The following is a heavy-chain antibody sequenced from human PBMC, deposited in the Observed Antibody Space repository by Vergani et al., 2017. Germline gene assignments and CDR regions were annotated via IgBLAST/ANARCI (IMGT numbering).Heavy chain of an antibody. Sequence: QVRLQESGPGLVRPSETLSLTCTVSGGSLTPYYWSWIRQSPGKGLEWIGNIYYNGRTKYNPSLKSRATISGDTSKDQFSLRLTSMTAADTAVYYCVRDTRRYFLDSIDGGDSDSPPFVPAVWGLGTGVIVSS. CDR3: VRDTRRYFLDSIDGGDSDSPPFVPAV. CDR1: GGSLTPYY. CDR2: IYYNGRT. D-gene: IGHD2-21*01. J-gene: IGHJ3*01. V-gene: IGHV4-59*01.